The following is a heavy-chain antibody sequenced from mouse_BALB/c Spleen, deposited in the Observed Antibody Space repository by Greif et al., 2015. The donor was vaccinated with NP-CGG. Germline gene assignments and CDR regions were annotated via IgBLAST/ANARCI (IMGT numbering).Heavy chain of an antibody. CDR2: INPSSGYT. CDR1: GYTFTSYT. CDR3: ARGTTVVPFDY. V-gene: IGHV1-4*02. J-gene: IGHJ2*01. Sequence: QVQLKQSAAELARPGASVKMSCKASGYTFTSYTMHWVKQRPGQGLEWIGYINPSSGYTEYNQKFKDKTTLTADKSSSTAYMQLSSLTSEDSAVYYCARGTTVVPFDYWGQGTTLTVSS. D-gene: IGHD1-1*01.